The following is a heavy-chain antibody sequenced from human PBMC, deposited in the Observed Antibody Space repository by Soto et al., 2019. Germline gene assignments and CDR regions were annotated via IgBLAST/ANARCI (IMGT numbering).Heavy chain of an antibody. D-gene: IGHD2-15*01. V-gene: IGHV5-51*01. J-gene: IGHJ3*02. CDR1: GYSFTSYW. Sequence: VESLKISCKGSGYSFTSYWIGWVRQMPGKGLEWMGIIYPGDSDTRYSPSFQGQVNISADKSISTAYLQWSSLKALDTAMYYCASHPKLSDAFDIWGQGTMVTVSS. CDR3: ASHPKLSDAFDI. CDR2: IYPGDSDT.